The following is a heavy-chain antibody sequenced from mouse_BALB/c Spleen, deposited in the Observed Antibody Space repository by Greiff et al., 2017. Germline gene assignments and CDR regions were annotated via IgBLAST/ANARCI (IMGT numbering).Heavy chain of an antibody. D-gene: IGHD2-1*01. CDR2: ISSGGST. J-gene: IGHJ3*01. Sequence: EVMLVESGGGLVKPGGSLKLSCAASGFTFSSYAMSWVRQTPEKRLEWVASISSGGSTYYPDSVKGRFTISRDNARNILYLQMISPRSEDTAMYYCSREGYGNYPFAYWGQGTLVTVAA. CDR3: SREGYGNYPFAY. CDR1: GFTFSSYA. V-gene: IGHV5-6-5*01.